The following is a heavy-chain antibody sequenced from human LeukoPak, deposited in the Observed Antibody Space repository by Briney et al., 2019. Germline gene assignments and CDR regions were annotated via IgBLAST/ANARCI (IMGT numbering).Heavy chain of an antibody. D-gene: IGHD3-3*01. Sequence: ASVKVSCKASGYTFTSYDINWLRQATGQGLEWMGWISAYNGNTNYAQKLQGRVTMTTDTSTSTAYMELSSLRSEDTAVYYCARGSYDFWSGSSPEWFDPWGQGTMITVSS. CDR3: ARGSYDFWSGSSPEWFDP. V-gene: IGHV1-18*01. CDR1: GYTFTSYD. J-gene: IGHJ3*01. CDR2: ISAYNGNT.